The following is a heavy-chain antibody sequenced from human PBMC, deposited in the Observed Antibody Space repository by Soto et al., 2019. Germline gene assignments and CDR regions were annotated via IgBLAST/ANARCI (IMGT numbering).Heavy chain of an antibody. D-gene: IGHD5-18*01. V-gene: IGHV4-4*07. CDR2: IYSSGRT. Sequence: QVQLQESGPGPVKASETLSLTCTLSGGSTSGNYWSWIRQPAGKGLEWIGRIYSSGRTHYNPSLKSRVTMSVSTNHFSLMLNSVTAADTAVYYCARDFDVNTALDYWYFDLWGRGTLFTVSS. J-gene: IGHJ2*01. CDR3: ARDFDVNTALDYWYFDL. CDR1: GGSTSGNY.